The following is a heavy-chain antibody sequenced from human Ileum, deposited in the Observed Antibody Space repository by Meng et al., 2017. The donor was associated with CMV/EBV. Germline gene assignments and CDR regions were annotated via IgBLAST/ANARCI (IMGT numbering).Heavy chain of an antibody. J-gene: IGHJ5*01. V-gene: IGHV3-30*02. CDR2: IRSDGSNR. CDR3: AKVGLPFDS. CDR1: GFTFSNSG. Sequence: GESLKISCAASGFTFSNSGMHWVRQAPGRGLEWVAFIRSDGSNRYSADSVKGRFTISRDNSKNTLYLQMNSLRAEDTALYYCAKVGLPFDSWGQGTLVTSPQ.